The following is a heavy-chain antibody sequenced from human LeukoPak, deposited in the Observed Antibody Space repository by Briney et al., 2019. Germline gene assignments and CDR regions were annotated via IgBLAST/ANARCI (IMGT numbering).Heavy chain of an antibody. CDR2: ISGSGGST. V-gene: IGHV3-23*01. Sequence: GGTLRLSCAASGFTFSSYAMSWVRQAPGKGLEWVSAISGSGGSTYYADSVKGRFTISRDNSKNTLYLQMNSLRAEDTCVYYCAKAPPSSSSVDYYFHYWRQGPLVTVSS. J-gene: IGHJ4*02. D-gene: IGHD6-6*01. CDR1: GFTFSSYA. CDR3: AKAPPSSSSVDYYFHY.